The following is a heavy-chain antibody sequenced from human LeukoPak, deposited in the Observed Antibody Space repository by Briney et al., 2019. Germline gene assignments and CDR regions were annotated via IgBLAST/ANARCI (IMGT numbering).Heavy chain of an antibody. V-gene: IGHV3-20*04. CDR3: ARDRGTYYDFWSGYPDY. CDR1: GFTFDDYG. CDR2: INWNGGST. Sequence: GGSLRLSCAASGFTFDDYGMSWVRQAPGKGLEWVSGINWNGGSTGYADSVKGRFTISRDNAKNSLYLQMNSLRAEDTALYYCARDRGTYYDFWSGYPDYWGQGTLVTGSS. J-gene: IGHJ4*02. D-gene: IGHD3-3*01.